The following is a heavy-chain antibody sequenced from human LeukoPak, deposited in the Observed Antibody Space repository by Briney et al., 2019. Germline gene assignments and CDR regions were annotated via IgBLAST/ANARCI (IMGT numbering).Heavy chain of an antibody. CDR1: GGSISSGGYS. D-gene: IGHD3-3*01. Sequence: PSQTLSLTCAVSGGSISSGGYSWSWIRQPPGKGLEWIGYIYHSGSTYYNPSLKSRVTISVDRSKNQFSLKLSSVTAADTAVYYCARGGPPGCSRVVIANGFDPWGQGTLVTVSS. J-gene: IGHJ5*02. CDR3: ARGGPPGCSRVVIANGFDP. V-gene: IGHV4-30-2*01. CDR2: IYHSGST.